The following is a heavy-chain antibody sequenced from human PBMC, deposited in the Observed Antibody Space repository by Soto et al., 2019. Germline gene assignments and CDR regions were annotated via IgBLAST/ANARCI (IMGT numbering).Heavy chain of an antibody. CDR3: VRDEPLCPAAGHPYYEYYNGMAV. J-gene: IGHJ6*02. D-gene: IGHD6-13*01. CDR2: ISNDGSSK. V-gene: IGHV3-30-3*01. CDR1: GFTGSSYV. Sequence: QVQLVESGGGVVQPGRSLSLSCAASGFTGSSYVMHWVRQAPGKGLEWVAVISNDGSSKYYADSVKGRFSISRDNYKNTMYLVLNSLRAEDTAVVYCVRDEPLCPAAGHPYYEYYNGMAVCGQGTTVT.